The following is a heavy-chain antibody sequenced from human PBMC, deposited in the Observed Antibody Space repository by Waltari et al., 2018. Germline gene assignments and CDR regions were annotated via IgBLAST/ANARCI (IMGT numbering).Heavy chain of an antibody. V-gene: IGHV3-48*04. Sequence: EVQLVGSGGDLVQPGGSLRLSCAASGFTFRNYGMNWVRQAPGKGLQWVSYISASSSSMTYADSVKGRFTISRDNAKNSLYLQMNSLRAEDTAVYYCARGGAARPDYWGQGTLVTVSS. D-gene: IGHD6-6*01. J-gene: IGHJ4*02. CDR2: ISASSSSM. CDR3: ARGGAARPDY. CDR1: GFTFRNYG.